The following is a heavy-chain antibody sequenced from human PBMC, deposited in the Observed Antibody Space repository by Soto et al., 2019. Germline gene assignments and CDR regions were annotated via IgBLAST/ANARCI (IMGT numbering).Heavy chain of an antibody. V-gene: IGHV1-69*06. CDR2: IIPLFGTA. Sequence: QVQLVQSGAEVKKPGSSVKISCKASGGTFSSNTINWVRQAAGQGLEWMGGIIPLFGTANYAEKFQGRVTITADKSTNTEYMELSSLRSEYTAVYYCASKAACGGDCYAFDSWGQGTLVTVSS. J-gene: IGHJ4*02. D-gene: IGHD2-21*02. CDR3: ASKAACGGDCYAFDS. CDR1: GGTFSSNT.